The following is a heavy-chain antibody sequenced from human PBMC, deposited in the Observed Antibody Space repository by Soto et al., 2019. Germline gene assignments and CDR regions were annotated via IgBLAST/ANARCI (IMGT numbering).Heavy chain of an antibody. D-gene: IGHD3-10*02. V-gene: IGHV3-30-3*01. CDR3: ARDHGMFLSYYYYGMDV. J-gene: IGHJ6*02. CDR2: ISYDGNNK. CDR1: VFTFIRFS. Sequence: GWSLRLSCASSVFTFIRFSMHWVRQAPGKGLAWVAVISYDGNNKHFAESVKGRFSISRDDSKNTVYLEMNNLRGDDSAVYYCARDHGMFLSYYYYGMDVWGQGTTVTVSS.